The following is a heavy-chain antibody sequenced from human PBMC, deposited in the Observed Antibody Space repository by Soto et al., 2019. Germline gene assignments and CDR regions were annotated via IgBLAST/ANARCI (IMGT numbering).Heavy chain of an antibody. CDR2: IYSGGST. J-gene: IGHJ6*02. CDR1: GFTVSSNY. D-gene: IGHD2-15*01. Sequence: PGGSLRLSCAASGFTVSSNYMSWVRQAPGKGLEWVSVIYSGGSTYYADSVKGRFTISRDNSKNTLYLQMNSLRAEDTAVYYCAVARLRSGMDVWGQGTTVTVSS. CDR3: AVARLRSGMDV. V-gene: IGHV3-53*01.